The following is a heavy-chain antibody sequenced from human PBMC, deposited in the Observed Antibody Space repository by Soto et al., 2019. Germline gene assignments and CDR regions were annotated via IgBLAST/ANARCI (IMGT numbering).Heavy chain of an antibody. J-gene: IGHJ4*02. V-gene: IGHV4-39*01. CDR3: ARHSPDFDWLSQFDF. Sequence: SETLSLTCTVSGGSISSSSYYWGWIRQPPGKGLEWIGSIYYSGSTYYNPSLKSRVTISVDTSKNQFSLKLSSVTAADTAVYYCARHSPDFDWLSQFDFWGQGTLVTVS. D-gene: IGHD3-9*01. CDR2: IYYSGST. CDR1: GGSISSSSYY.